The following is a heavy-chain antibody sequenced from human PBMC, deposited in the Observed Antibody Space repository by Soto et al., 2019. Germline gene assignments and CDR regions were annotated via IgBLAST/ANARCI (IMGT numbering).Heavy chain of an antibody. CDR3: ARGSGGYFDWLRPQGFDY. CDR2: IIPIFGTA. Sequence: SVKVSCKASGGTFSSYAISWVRQAPGQGLEWMGGIIPIFGTANYAQKFQGRVTITADKSTSTAYMELSSLRSEDTAVYYCARGSGGYFDWLRPQGFDYWGQGTRVTFSS. V-gene: IGHV1-69*06. D-gene: IGHD3-9*01. J-gene: IGHJ4*02. CDR1: GGTFSSYA.